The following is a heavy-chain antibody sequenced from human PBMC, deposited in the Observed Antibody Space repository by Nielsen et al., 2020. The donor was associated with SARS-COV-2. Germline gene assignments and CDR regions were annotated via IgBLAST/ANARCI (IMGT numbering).Heavy chain of an antibody. CDR3: ARVPYGGNSGGYFQH. CDR2: IWYDGSNK. J-gene: IGHJ1*01. D-gene: IGHD4-23*01. CDR1: GFTFSSYG. Sequence: GESLKISCAASGFTFSSYGMHWVRQAPGKGLEWVAVIWYDGSNKYYADSVKGRFTISRDNSKNTLYLQMNGLRAEDTAVYYCARVPYGGNSGGYFQHWGQGTLVTVSS. V-gene: IGHV3-33*01.